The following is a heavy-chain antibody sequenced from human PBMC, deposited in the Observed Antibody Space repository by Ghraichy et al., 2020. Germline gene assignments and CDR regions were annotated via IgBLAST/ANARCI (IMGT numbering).Heavy chain of an antibody. CDR2: IWYDGSME. D-gene: IGHD6-13*01. CDR1: GFTFSGYG. CDR3: TREGIAAAGLYYYYGMDV. J-gene: IGHJ6*02. V-gene: IGHV3-33*01. Sequence: GESLNISCAASGFTFSGYGMHWVRQAPGKGLEWVAVIWYDGSMEYYADSVKGRFTISRDNSKNTLYLQMNSLRAEDTAVYYCTREGIAAAGLYYYYGMDVWGQGTTVTVSS.